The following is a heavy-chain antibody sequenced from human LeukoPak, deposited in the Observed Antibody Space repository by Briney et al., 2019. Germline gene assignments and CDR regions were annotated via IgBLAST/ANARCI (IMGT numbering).Heavy chain of an antibody. CDR1: GFTFSSYA. CDR3: AKDLEYYYDSSGYYQGNYFDY. V-gene: IGHV3-23*01. CDR2: ISGSGGST. J-gene: IGHJ4*02. Sequence: PGGSLRLSCAASGFTFSSYAMSWVRQAPGKGLEWVSAISGSGGSTYYADSVKGRFTISRDNSKNTLYLQMNSLRAEDTAVYYCAKDLEYYYDSSGYYQGNYFDYWGQGTLVTVSS. D-gene: IGHD3-22*01.